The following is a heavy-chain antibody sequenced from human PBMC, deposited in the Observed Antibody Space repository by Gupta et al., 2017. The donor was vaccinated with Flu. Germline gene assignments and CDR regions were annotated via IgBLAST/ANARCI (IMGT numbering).Heavy chain of an antibody. J-gene: IGHJ4*02. D-gene: IGHD3-22*01. CDR3: AGCYSIEYYDSRGYYFNS. V-gene: IGHV4-34*02. CDR2: INHSGRA. CDR1: GGSFSDYH. Sequence: QVQLQQWGAGLLKPSETLSLTCAVYGGSFSDYHWSWIRRPPGKGLEWIREINHSGRANYSPSLKSRVTVSVDTSKNQFSLKLSSVTAADTAVYFCAGCYSIEYYDSRGYYFNSWGQGTLVPVSS.